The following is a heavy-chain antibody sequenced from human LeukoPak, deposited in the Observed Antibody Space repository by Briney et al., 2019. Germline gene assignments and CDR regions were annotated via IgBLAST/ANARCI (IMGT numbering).Heavy chain of an antibody. CDR3: ARDNHYYDFWSGPLDY. CDR1: GFTFSSYT. Sequence: KPGGSLRLSCTASGFTFSSYTMNWVRQAPGKGLEWVSYISSSSSYIYYADSVKGRFTISRDNAENSLYLQMNSLRAEDTAVYYCARDNHYYDFWSGPLDYWGQGTLVTVSS. CDR2: ISSSSSYI. V-gene: IGHV3-21*01. J-gene: IGHJ4*02. D-gene: IGHD3-3*01.